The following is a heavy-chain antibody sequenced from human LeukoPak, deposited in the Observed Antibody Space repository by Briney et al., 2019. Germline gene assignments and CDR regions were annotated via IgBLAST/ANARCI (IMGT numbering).Heavy chain of an antibody. J-gene: IGHJ4*02. V-gene: IGHV3-23*01. D-gene: IGHD6-13*01. CDR3: ARGAYTSSWYLFDY. Sequence: PGGSLRLSCAASGFTFTSYAMSWVRQAPGKGLEWVSSTSGSGGTSYYADSMKGRFTISRDNSKNSLYLQMNSLRAEDTAVYYCARGAYTSSWYLFDYWGQGTLVTVSS. CDR1: GFTFTSYA. CDR2: TSGSGGTS.